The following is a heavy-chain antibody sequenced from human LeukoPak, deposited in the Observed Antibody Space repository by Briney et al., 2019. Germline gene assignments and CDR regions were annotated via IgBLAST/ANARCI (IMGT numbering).Heavy chain of an antibody. CDR2: IYYSGST. CDR3: AGPFYDSSGYPAVSHAFDI. V-gene: IGHV4-59*08. Sequence: PSETLSLTCTVSGGSISSYYWSWIRQPPGKGLEWIGYIYYSGSTNYNPSLKSRVTISVDTSKNQFSLKLSSVTAADTAVYYCAGPFYDSSGYPAVSHAFDIWGQGTMVTVSS. CDR1: GGSISSYY. J-gene: IGHJ3*02. D-gene: IGHD3-22*01.